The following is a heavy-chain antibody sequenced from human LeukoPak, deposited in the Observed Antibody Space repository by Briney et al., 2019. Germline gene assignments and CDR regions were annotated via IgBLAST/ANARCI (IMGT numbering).Heavy chain of an antibody. CDR1: GGSISSYY. D-gene: IGHD3-10*01. Sequence: PSETLSLTCTVSGGSISSYYWSWIRQPPGKGLEWIGYIYYSGSTYYNPSLKSRVTISVDTSKNQFSLKLNSMTAADTAVYYCATMVRGVIYFQHWGQGTLVTVSS. CDR3: ATMVRGVIYFQH. CDR2: IYYSGST. J-gene: IGHJ1*01. V-gene: IGHV4-59*08.